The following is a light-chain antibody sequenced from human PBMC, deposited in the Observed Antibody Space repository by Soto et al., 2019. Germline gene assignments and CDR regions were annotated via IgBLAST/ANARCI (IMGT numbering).Light chain of an antibody. J-gene: IGKJ4*01. CDR3: QQYNNWPPLT. CDR2: GAS. Sequence: EIVMTQSPATLSVSPGERATLSCRASQSVSSNLDWYQQKPDQAPRLLIYGASNRATGIPDRFSGSGSATEFTLTSISRQSEEVAVYYCQQYNNWPPLTLGGGTKVEIK. V-gene: IGKV3-15*01. CDR1: QSVSSN.